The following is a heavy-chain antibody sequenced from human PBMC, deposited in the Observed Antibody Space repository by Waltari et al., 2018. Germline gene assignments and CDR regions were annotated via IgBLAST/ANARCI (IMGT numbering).Heavy chain of an antibody. CDR1: GGSISSYY. CDR3: ARVGYSYGEGAFDY. Sequence: QVQLQESGPGLVKPSETLSLTCTVSGGSISSYYWSWIRQPAGKGLEWIGRIYTSGSTNYNPSLKSRVTMSVDTSKNQFSLKLSSVTAEDTAVYYCARVGYSYGEGAFDYWGQGTLVTVSS. CDR2: IYTSGST. D-gene: IGHD5-18*01. V-gene: IGHV4-4*07. J-gene: IGHJ4*02.